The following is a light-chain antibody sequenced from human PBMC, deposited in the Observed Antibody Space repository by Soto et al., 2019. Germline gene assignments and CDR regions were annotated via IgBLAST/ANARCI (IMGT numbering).Light chain of an antibody. Sequence: EIVLTQSPGTLSLSPGERATLSCRASQSVSSIYLAWYQQKPGQAPRLLIYDASSRATGIPDRFSGSGSGTDFTLTISRLEPEDFAVYYCQQYDTSPQTFGQGTKVDIK. J-gene: IGKJ1*01. CDR3: QQYDTSPQT. V-gene: IGKV3-20*01. CDR2: DAS. CDR1: QSVSSIY.